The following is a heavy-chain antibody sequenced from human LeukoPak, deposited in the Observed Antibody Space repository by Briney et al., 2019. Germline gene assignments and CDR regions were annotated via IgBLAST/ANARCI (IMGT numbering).Heavy chain of an antibody. J-gene: IGHJ5*02. V-gene: IGHV1-18*01. Sequence: ASVKVSCKASGYTFTSYGISWVRQAPGQGLEWMGWISAYNDNTNYAQKLQGRVTMTTDTSTSTAYMELRSLRSDDTAVYYCARSGCSSTSCYGFWFDPWGQGTLVTASS. CDR3: ARSGCSSTSCYGFWFDP. CDR2: ISAYNDNT. D-gene: IGHD2-2*01. CDR1: GYTFTSYG.